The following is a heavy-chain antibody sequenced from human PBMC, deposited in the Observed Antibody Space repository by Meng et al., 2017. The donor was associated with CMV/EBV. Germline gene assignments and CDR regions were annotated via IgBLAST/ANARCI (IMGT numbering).Heavy chain of an antibody. V-gene: IGHV1-2*02. Sequence: ASVKVSCKASGYTFTGYYMHWVRQAPGQGLEWMGWINPNSGGTNYAQKFQGGVTMTRDTSISTAYMELSRLRSDDTAVYYCAREEPLYYDYVWGSYRFHQGYYYYGMDVWGQGTTVTVSS. CDR3: AREEPLYYDYVWGSYRFHQGYYYYGMDV. J-gene: IGHJ6*02. CDR2: INPNSGGT. D-gene: IGHD3-16*02. CDR1: GYTFTGYY.